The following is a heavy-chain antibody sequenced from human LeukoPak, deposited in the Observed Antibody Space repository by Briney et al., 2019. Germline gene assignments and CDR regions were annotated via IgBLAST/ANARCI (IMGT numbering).Heavy chain of an antibody. D-gene: IGHD5-24*01. V-gene: IGHV4-34*01. Sequence: PSETLSLTCAVYGGSFSGYYWSWIRQHPGKGLEWIGEINHSGSTNYNPSLKSRVTISLDTSKNQFSLKLSSVTAADTAVYYCASSRGFDYWGQGTLVTVSS. CDR3: ASSRGFDY. CDR1: GGSFSGYY. J-gene: IGHJ4*02. CDR2: INHSGST.